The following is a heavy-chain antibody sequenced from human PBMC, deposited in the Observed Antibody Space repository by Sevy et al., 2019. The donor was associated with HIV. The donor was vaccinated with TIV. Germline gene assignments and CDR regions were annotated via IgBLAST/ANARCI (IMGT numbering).Heavy chain of an antibody. CDR2: INAASGVT. Sequence: ASVKVSCKASGYTFIDYSIYWIRQAPGQGFEWMGWINAASGVTNFAQKFQGRVTMTRDTSINTAYMEVYRLTSDDTAVYYCARGGSDGNYWGQGTLVTVSS. D-gene: IGHD5-12*01. V-gene: IGHV1-2*02. J-gene: IGHJ4*02. CDR1: GYTFIDYS. CDR3: ARGGSDGNY.